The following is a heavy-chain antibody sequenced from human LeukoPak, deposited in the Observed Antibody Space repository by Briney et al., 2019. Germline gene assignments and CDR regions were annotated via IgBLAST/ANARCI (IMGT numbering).Heavy chain of an antibody. CDR2: INPNSGGT. CDR3: EIGIPARIAARPNDAFDI. V-gene: IGHV1-2*02. D-gene: IGHD6-6*01. CDR1: GYTFTGYY. Sequence: GASVKVSCKASGYTFTGYYMHWVRQAPGQGLEWMGWINPNSGGTNYAQKFQGRVTMTRDTSISTAYMELSRLRSDDTAVYYCEIGIPARIAARPNDAFDIWGQGTIVTVSP. J-gene: IGHJ3*02.